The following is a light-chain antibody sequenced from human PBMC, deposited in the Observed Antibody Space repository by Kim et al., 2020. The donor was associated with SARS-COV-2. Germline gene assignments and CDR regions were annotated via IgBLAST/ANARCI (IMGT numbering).Light chain of an antibody. Sequence: PGQSSTISCTGTSSDVGYYNYVSGYQHHPGKAPKLMIYDVSNRPSGVSNRFSGSKSDNTASLTISGLQAEDEADYYCSSYTTSSTLFGGGTQLTVL. CDR3: SSYTTSSTL. V-gene: IGLV2-14*03. CDR2: DVS. J-gene: IGLJ2*01. CDR1: SSDVGYYNY.